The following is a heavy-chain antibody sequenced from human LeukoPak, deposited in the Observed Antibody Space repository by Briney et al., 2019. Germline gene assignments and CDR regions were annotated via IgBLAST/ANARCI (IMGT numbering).Heavy chain of an antibody. V-gene: IGHV3-23*01. Sequence: GSLRLSCAASGFTFSSYAMSWVRQAPGKGLEWVSAISGSGGSTYYADPVKGRFTITRDNSKNTMSLQMNSLRAEDTAVYYCAKDHYYGDYVVDYWGQGTLVTVSS. D-gene: IGHD4-17*01. CDR2: ISGSGGST. J-gene: IGHJ4*02. CDR1: GFTFSSYA. CDR3: AKDHYYGDYVVDY.